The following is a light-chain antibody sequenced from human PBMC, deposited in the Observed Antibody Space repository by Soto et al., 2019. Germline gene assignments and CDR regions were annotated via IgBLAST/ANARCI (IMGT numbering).Light chain of an antibody. V-gene: IGKV3-20*01. CDR2: GAS. J-gene: IGKJ1*01. CDR1: QSVSSSY. CDR3: QQYGSSPPWK. Sequence: EVVLKQSPGTLSLSAGERAALSCRASQSVSSSYLAWYQQKPGQAPRLLIYGASSRATGIPDRFSGSGSGTDFTLTISRLEPEDFAVYYCQQYGSSPPWKFGQGTKVDIK.